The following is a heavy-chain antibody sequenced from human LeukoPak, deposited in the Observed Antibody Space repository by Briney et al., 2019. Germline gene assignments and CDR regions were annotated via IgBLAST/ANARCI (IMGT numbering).Heavy chain of an antibody. CDR3: ASSGSYRFDY. J-gene: IGHJ4*02. Sequence: GGSLRLSCAATGFTFSSYWMSWVRQAPGKGLEWVANIKQDGSEKYYVDSVKGRFTISRDNAKNSLYLRMNSLRAEDTAVYYCASSGSYRFDYWGQGTLVTVSS. D-gene: IGHD1-26*01. CDR2: IKQDGSEK. CDR1: GFTFSSYW. V-gene: IGHV3-7*01.